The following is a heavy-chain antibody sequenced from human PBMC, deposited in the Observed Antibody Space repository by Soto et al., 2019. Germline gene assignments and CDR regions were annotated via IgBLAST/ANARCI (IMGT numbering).Heavy chain of an antibody. V-gene: IGHV3-73*01. CDR3: TRCPQYYDILTGYYSGAFDI. CDR1: GFTFSGSA. CDR2: IRSKANSYAT. D-gene: IGHD3-9*01. Sequence: GGSLRLSCAASGFTFSGSAMHWVRQASGKGLEWVGRIRSKANSYATAYAASVKGRFTISRDDSKNTAYLQMNSLKTEDTAVYYCTRCPQYYDILTGYYSGAFDIWGQGTMVTVSS. J-gene: IGHJ3*02.